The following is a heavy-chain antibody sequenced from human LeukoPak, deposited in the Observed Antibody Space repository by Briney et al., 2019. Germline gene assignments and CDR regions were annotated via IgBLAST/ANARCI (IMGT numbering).Heavy chain of an antibody. J-gene: IGHJ6*02. D-gene: IGHD6-13*01. CDR2: ISGSGGST. CDR3: AKGVVSGTLYYYGMDV. Sequence: GGSLRLSSAASGFTFSSYGMSWVRQAPGKGLEWVSAISGSGGSTYYADSVKGRFIISRDNSKNSLSLQMNILTAEDTATYYCAKGVVSGTLYYYGMDVWGQGTTVIVSS. V-gene: IGHV3-23*01. CDR1: GFTFSSYG.